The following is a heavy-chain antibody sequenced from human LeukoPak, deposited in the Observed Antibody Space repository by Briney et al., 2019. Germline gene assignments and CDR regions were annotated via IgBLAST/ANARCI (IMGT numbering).Heavy chain of an antibody. CDR3: ARLHSSSFNYYMDV. CDR2: IYPGDSDT. CDR1: GYSFTSYW. J-gene: IGHJ6*03. D-gene: IGHD6-13*01. V-gene: IGHV5-51*03. Sequence: PGESLMLSCRGSGYSFTSYWIGWVRQMPGKGVEWMGIIYPGDSDTRYSPSFQGQDTISADKSISTAYLQWSSLKASDTAMYYCARLHSSSFNYYMDVWGKGTTVTVSS.